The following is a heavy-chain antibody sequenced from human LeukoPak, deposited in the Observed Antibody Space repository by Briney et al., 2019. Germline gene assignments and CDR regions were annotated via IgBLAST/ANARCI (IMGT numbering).Heavy chain of an antibody. V-gene: IGHV1-69*13. D-gene: IGHD2-15*01. J-gene: IGHJ4*02. CDR1: GGTFSSYA. CDR2: IIPILGTA. CDR3: ARTTPDAYCSGGSCYFDY. Sequence: GASVKVSCKASGGTFSSYATSWVRQAPGQGLEWMGGIIPILGTANYAQKFQGRVAITADESTSTAYMELSSLRSEDTAVYYCARTTPDAYCSGGSCYFDYWGQGTLVTVSS.